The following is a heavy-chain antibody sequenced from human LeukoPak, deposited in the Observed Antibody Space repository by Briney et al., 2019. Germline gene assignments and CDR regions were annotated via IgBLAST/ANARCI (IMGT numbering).Heavy chain of an antibody. CDR1: GFTFSSYA. CDR2: ISGSGGST. D-gene: IGHD1-26*01. CDR3: AKSSGSYRFDI. J-gene: IGHJ3*02. V-gene: IGHV3-23*01. Sequence: GGSLRLSCAASGFTFSSYAMSCVRQAPGRGLEWVSAISGSGGSTYYADSVKGRFTISRDNSKNTLYLQMNSLRAEDTAVYYCAKSSGSYRFDIWGQGTMVTVSS.